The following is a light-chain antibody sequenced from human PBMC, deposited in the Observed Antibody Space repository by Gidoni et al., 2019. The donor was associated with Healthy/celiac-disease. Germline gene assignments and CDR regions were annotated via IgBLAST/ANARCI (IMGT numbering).Light chain of an antibody. CDR3: QQYNNWTQYT. V-gene: IGKV3-15*01. CDR1: QSVSSN. CDR2: GAS. Sequence: ELVMTHCTATLSVSPGERATLSCRASQSVSSNLAWYQQKPGQAPRLLIYGASTRATGIPASFSGSGSGPECTLTICSLQSEDFAVYYCQQYNNWTQYTFGQGTKLEIK. J-gene: IGKJ2*01.